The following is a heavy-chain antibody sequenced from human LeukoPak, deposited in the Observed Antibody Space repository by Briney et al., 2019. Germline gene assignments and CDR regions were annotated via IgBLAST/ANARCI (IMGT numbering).Heavy chain of an antibody. CDR2: ISAYNGNT. Sequence: ASVKVSCKASGYTFTSYGISWVRQAPGQGLVWMGWISAYNGNTNYAQKLQGRVTMTTDTSTSTAYMELSSLRSEDTAVYYCASGPHYGYCSGGSCYSDFGYWGQGTLVTVSS. J-gene: IGHJ4*02. V-gene: IGHV1-18*01. CDR3: ASGPHYGYCSGGSCYSDFGY. D-gene: IGHD2-15*01. CDR1: GYTFTSYG.